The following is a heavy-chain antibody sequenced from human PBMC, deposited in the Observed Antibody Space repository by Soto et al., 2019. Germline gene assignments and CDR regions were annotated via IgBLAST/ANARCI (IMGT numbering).Heavy chain of an antibody. CDR3: ARLGADIVVVVAGYYFDY. J-gene: IGHJ4*02. CDR1: GGSFSGYY. V-gene: IGHV4-34*01. CDR2: INHSGST. D-gene: IGHD2-15*01. Sequence: NPSESLSLTCAVYGGSFSGYYWSWIRQPPGEGLEWIGEINHSGSTNYNPSLKSRVTISVDTSKNQFSLKLSSVTAADTAVYYCARLGADIVVVVAGYYFDYWGQGTLVTVSS.